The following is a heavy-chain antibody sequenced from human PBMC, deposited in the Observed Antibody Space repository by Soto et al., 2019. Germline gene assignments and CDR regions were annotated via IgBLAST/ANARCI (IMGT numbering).Heavy chain of an antibody. J-gene: IGHJ4*02. V-gene: IGHV3-33*01. CDR2: IWYDGSDK. D-gene: IGHD2-21*02. CDR1: EFTFSRYG. Sequence: GGSLRLSCAASEFTFSRYGMHWVRQAPGKGLEWVTFIWYDGSDKYYADSVKGRFIISRDNSKNTMYLQMNSLRVEDTAVYYCAREAADVGAAHFDYWGQGTTVTVSS. CDR3: AREAADVGAAHFDY.